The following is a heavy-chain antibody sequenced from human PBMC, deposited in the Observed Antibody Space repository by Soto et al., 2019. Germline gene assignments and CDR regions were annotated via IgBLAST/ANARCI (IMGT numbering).Heavy chain of an antibody. V-gene: IGHV4-4*02. D-gene: IGHD3-22*01. J-gene: IGHJ4*02. Sequence: QVELQESGPGLVKPSGTLSLTCAVCGNSISTTNWWSWVRQSPGKGLEWIGEIYHSGTSNYNPSLKRRVTISLDKSKNQFSLKLSSVTAADTAVYYCARDVGYHYDGSPSGQFDFWGQGTLVIVSS. CDR2: IYHSGTS. CDR3: ARDVGYHYDGSPSGQFDF. CDR1: GNSISTTNW.